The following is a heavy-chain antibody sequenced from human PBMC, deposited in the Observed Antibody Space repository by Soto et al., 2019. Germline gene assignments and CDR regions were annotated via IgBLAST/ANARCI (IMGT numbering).Heavy chain of an antibody. CDR3: AKDDSGWSDY. D-gene: IGHD6-19*01. J-gene: IGHJ4*02. CDR1: GFTFSSYG. Sequence: GGSLRLSCAASGFTFSSYGMHWVRQAPGKGLEWVAAISYDGSNKYYADSVKGRFTISRDNSKNTLYLQMNSLRAEDTAVYYCAKDDSGWSDYWGQGTLVTVSS. CDR2: ISYDGSNK. V-gene: IGHV3-30*18.